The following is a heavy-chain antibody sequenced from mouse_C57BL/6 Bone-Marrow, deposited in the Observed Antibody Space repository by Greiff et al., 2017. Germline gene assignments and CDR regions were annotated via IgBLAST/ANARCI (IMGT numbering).Heavy chain of an antibody. CDR2: IDPSDSYT. CDR1: GYTFTSYW. J-gene: IGHJ2*01. V-gene: IGHV1-69*01. CDR3: ARGAY. Sequence: VKLQQPGAELVMPGASVKLSCKASGYTFTSYWMHWVKQRPGQGLEWIGEIDPSDSYTNYTQKFKGKSTLTVDKSSSTAYMQLSSLTSEDSAVYYCARGAYWGQGTTLTVSS.